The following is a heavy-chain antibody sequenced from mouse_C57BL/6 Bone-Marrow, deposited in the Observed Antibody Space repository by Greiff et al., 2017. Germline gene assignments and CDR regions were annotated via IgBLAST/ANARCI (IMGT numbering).Heavy chain of an antibody. Sequence: VQLQQSGPVLVKPGASVKMSCKASGYTFTDYYMNWVKQSHGKSLEWIGVINPYNGGTSYNQKFKGKATLTVDKSSSTAYMELNSLTSEDSAVXSCASSDYYYAMDYWGQGTSVTVSS. J-gene: IGHJ4*01. CDR2: INPYNGGT. V-gene: IGHV1-19*01. CDR3: ASSDYYYAMDY. D-gene: IGHD2-4*01. CDR1: GYTFTDYY.